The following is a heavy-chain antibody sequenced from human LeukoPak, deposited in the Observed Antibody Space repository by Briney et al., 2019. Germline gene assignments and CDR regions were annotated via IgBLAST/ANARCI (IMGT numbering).Heavy chain of an antibody. CDR3: AKAVAATGHYYFGMDV. V-gene: IGHV3-33*06. CDR1: GFTLSGYW. J-gene: IGHJ6*02. D-gene: IGHD6-19*01. CDR2: IWFGGSNK. Sequence: GGSLRLSCAASGFTLSGYWMHWVRQAPGKGLEWVAVIWFGGSNKYYADCVKGRLNISRDNSKIPLYLQINSLRAEDTAVYYCAKAVAATGHYYFGMDVWGQGTTVTVSS.